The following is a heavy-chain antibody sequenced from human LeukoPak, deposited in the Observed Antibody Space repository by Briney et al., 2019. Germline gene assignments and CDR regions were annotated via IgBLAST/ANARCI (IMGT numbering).Heavy chain of an antibody. CDR1: GGSISPYY. CDR2: IYYSGTT. D-gene: IGHD3-9*01. Sequence: SETLSLTCTVSGGSISPYYWSWIRQPPGKGLEWIGYIYYSGTTHYNPSLESRVTMSVDPSKNQFSLKLSSVTAADTAVYYCATHYDVLTGYAAAAFDIWGQGTMVTVSS. V-gene: IGHV4-59*08. J-gene: IGHJ3*02. CDR3: ATHYDVLTGYAAAAFDI.